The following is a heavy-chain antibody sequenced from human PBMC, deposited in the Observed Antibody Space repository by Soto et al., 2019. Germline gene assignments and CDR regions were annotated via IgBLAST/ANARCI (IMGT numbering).Heavy chain of an antibody. V-gene: IGHV3-33*01. CDR3: ARIGANCSGGSCAVFDY. J-gene: IGHJ4*02. CDR1: GFTFSSYG. D-gene: IGHD2-15*01. Sequence: QVQLVESGGGVVQPGRSLRLSCAASGFTFSSYGMHWVRQAPGKGLEWVAVIWYDGSNKYYADSVKGRFTISRDNSKNTLYLQMNSLRAEDTAVYYCARIGANCSGGSCAVFDYWGQGTLVTVSS. CDR2: IWYDGSNK.